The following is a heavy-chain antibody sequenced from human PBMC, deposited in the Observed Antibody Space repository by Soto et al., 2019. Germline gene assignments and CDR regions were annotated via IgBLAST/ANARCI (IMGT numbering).Heavy chain of an antibody. Sequence: QVQLQESGPGLVKPSGTLSLTCAVSGGSISSSNWWSWVRQPPGKGLEWIGEIYHSGSTNYNPSLKRRLTIAVDKSKNHFSLKLSSVTAADTAVYYCARVSGSYYYGMDVWGQGITVTVSS. J-gene: IGHJ6*02. V-gene: IGHV4-4*02. CDR2: IYHSGST. CDR3: ARVSGSYYYGMDV. CDR1: GGSISSSNW. D-gene: IGHD1-26*01.